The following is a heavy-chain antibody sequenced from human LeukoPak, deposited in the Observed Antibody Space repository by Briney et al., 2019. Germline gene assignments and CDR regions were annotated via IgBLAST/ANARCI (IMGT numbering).Heavy chain of an antibody. CDR3: AKDQNNYDSSGEAVFDY. CDR2: ISGSGDTT. J-gene: IGHJ4*02. Sequence: GGSLRLSCAASGFTFSTYAMSWVRQAPGKGLEWVSAISGSGDTTYYADSVKGRFTISRDNSKNTLYLQMNSLRAEDTAVYYCAKDQNNYDSSGEAVFDYWGQGTLVTVSS. V-gene: IGHV3-23*01. CDR1: GFTFSTYA. D-gene: IGHD3-22*01.